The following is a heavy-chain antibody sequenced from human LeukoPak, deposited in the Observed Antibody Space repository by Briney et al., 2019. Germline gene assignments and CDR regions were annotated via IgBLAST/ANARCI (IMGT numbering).Heavy chain of an antibody. D-gene: IGHD5-24*01. CDR2: LSSSGMYI. V-gene: IGHV3-21*01. Sequence: GGSLRLSCAASGFTFSSYAMSWVRQAPGRGLEWVSSLSSSGMYIYYADSVKGRFTISRDNAKNSLSLQISSLTVEDTAVYYCAREALPIDGETHFDYWGQGTLVTVSS. CDR3: AREALPIDGETHFDY. CDR1: GFTFSSYA. J-gene: IGHJ4*02.